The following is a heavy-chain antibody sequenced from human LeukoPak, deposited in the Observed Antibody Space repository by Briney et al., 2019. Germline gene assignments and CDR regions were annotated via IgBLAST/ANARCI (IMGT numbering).Heavy chain of an antibody. CDR1: GGSISSYY. CDR3: ARDFQGITTFGVAPPGGFDP. Sequence: PSETLSLTCTVSGGSISSYYWNWIRQPPGKGLEWIGYIYYSGNTNYNPSLQSRVTISVDTSKNQFSLQLKSVTAADTALYYCARDFQGITTFGVAPPGGFDPWGQGTLVIVSS. D-gene: IGHD3-3*01. J-gene: IGHJ5*02. V-gene: IGHV4-59*01. CDR2: IYYSGNT.